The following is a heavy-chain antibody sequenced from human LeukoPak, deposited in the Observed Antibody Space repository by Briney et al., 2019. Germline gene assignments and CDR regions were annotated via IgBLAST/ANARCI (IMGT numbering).Heavy chain of an antibody. CDR3: ARDATTQVGYVYMDV. CDR1: GFTFSSYS. V-gene: IGHV3-48*04. D-gene: IGHD5-18*01. J-gene: IGHJ6*03. Sequence: GGSLRLSCAASGFTFSSYSMNWVRQAPGKGLEWVSHISTSGSIIHYADSVEGRFTISRDNAKNSLYLQMNSLRAEDTALYYCARDATTQVGYVYMDVWGKGTTVTISS. CDR2: ISTSGSII.